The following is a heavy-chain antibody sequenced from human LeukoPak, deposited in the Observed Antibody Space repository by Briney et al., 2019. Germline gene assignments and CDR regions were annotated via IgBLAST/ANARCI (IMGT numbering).Heavy chain of an antibody. V-gene: IGHV4-59*01. J-gene: IGHJ3*02. CDR3: ARDTNDAFDI. D-gene: IGHD1-1*01. CDR1: GGSISSYY. Sequence: SETLSLTCTVSGGSISSYYWSWIRQPPGKGLEWIGYIYYSGSINYNPSLKSRVTISVDTSKNQFSLKLSSVTAADTAVYYCARDTNDAFDIWGQGTMVTVSS. CDR2: IYYSGSI.